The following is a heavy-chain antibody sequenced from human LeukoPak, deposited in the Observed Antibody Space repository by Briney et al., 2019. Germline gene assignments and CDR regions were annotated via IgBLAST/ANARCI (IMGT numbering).Heavy chain of an antibody. CDR3: ARLGSTPGYYYYYGMDV. J-gene: IGHJ6*02. D-gene: IGHD1-26*01. CDR1: GGSISSGGYY. CDR2: IYYSGST. V-gene: IGHV4-31*03. Sequence: SQTLSLTCTVSGGSISSGGYYWSWIRQHPGKGLEWIGYIYYSGSTYYNPSLKSRVTISVDTSKNQFSLKLSSVTAADTAVYYCARLGSTPGYYYYYGMDVWGQGTTVTVSS.